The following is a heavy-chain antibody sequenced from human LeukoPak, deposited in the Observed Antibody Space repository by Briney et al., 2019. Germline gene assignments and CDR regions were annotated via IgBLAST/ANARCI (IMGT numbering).Heavy chain of an antibody. J-gene: IGHJ4*02. V-gene: IGHV3-21*01. Sequence: GGSLRLSCAASGFTFSSYSMNWVRQAPGKGLEWVSSISSSSSYIYYADSVKGRFTISRDNAKNSLYLQMNSLRAEDTAVYYCAKIRLGIAVAGSIDYWGQGTLVTVSS. CDR3: AKIRLGIAVAGSIDY. CDR2: ISSSSSYI. D-gene: IGHD6-19*01. CDR1: GFTFSSYS.